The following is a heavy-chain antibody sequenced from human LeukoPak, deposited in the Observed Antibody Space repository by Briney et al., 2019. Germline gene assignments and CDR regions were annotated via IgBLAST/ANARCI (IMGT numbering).Heavy chain of an antibody. J-gene: IGHJ4*02. CDR1: GYSFTTYW. V-gene: IGHV5-51*01. D-gene: IGHD6-13*01. CDR3: VRLEGMAAAGRLVFDY. Sequence: GESLKISCEASGYSFTTYWIGWVRQMPGKGPEWMGIIYPGDSDTRYSPSFQGQVTLSADKSITTAYLQWSSLRASDTAMYYCVRLEGMAAAGRLVFDYWGQGSLVTVSS. CDR2: IYPGDSDT.